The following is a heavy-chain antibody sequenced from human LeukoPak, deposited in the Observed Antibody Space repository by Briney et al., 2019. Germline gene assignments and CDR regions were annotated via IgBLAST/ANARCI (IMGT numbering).Heavy chain of an antibody. J-gene: IGHJ4*02. CDR2: ISGSGGST. D-gene: IGHD5-18*01. CDR3: AKKGVGGYSYGYPLYYFDY. Sequence: GGSLRLSCAASGFTFSSYAMSWVRQAPGKGLEWVSAISGSGGSTYYADSVKGRFTISRDNSKNTLYLQMNSLRAEDTAVYYCAKKGVGGYSYGYPLYYFDYWGQGTPVTVSS. V-gene: IGHV3-23*01. CDR1: GFTFSSYA.